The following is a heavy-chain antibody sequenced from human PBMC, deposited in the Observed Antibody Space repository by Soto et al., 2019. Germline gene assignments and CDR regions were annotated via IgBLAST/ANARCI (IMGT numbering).Heavy chain of an antibody. Sequence: PSETLSLTCSVSGYLISSGYYWGWIRQTPGKGLEWLGSIDYSGRTYYNPSLKSRVSTSVDLSKNQFSLNLRSVTAADTAVYFCARDLSTGYDSYYVDDWGLGTLVTIS. D-gene: IGHD3-22*01. CDR3: ARDLSTGYDSYYVDD. CDR2: IDYSGRT. CDR1: GYLISSGYY. V-gene: IGHV4-38-2*02. J-gene: IGHJ4*01.